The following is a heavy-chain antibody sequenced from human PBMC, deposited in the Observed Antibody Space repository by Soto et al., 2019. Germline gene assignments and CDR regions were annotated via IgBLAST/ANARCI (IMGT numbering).Heavy chain of an antibody. Sequence: SVKVSCKASGGTFSSYAISWVRQAPGQGLEWMGGIIPIFGTANYAQKFQGRVTITADESTSTAYMELSSLRSEDTAVYYCARVGIVVVTSNWFDPWGHGTLVTVSS. CDR1: GGTFSSYA. CDR3: ARVGIVVVTSNWFDP. J-gene: IGHJ5*02. D-gene: IGHD2-21*02. CDR2: IIPIFGTA. V-gene: IGHV1-69*13.